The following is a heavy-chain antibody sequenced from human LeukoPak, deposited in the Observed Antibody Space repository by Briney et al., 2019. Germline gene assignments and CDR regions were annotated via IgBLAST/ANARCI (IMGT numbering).Heavy chain of an antibody. CDR2: INPSGGST. CDR3: ARGEDNRNFSDAFDI. J-gene: IGHJ3*02. D-gene: IGHD1-14*01. V-gene: IGHV1-46*01. Sequence: ASVKVSCKASGYTFTSYYMHWVRQAPGQGLEWVGIINPSGGSTSYAQKFQGRVTMTRDTSTNTAYMELRSLRSDDTAVYYCARGEDNRNFSDAFDIWGQGTMVTVSS. CDR1: GYTFTSYY.